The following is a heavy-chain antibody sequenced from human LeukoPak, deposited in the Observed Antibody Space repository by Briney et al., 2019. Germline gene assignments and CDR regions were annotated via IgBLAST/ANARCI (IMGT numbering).Heavy chain of an antibody. V-gene: IGHV3-49*04. CDR1: GFTFSSYE. CDR2: IRSKAYGGTT. CDR3: TRGVAVGDY. J-gene: IGHJ4*02. Sequence: PGGSLGLSCAAPGFTFSSYEMNWVRQAPGKGLEWVGFIRSKAYGGTTEYAASVKGRFTISGDDSKSIAYLQMNSLKTEDTAVYYCTRGVAVGDYWGQGTLVTVSS. D-gene: IGHD6-19*01.